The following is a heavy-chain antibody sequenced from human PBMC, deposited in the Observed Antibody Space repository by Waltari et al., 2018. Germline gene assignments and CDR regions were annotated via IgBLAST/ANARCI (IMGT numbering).Heavy chain of an antibody. D-gene: IGHD3-16*01. J-gene: IGHJ5*02. CDR2: TSAYNGNT. V-gene: IGHV1-18*01. CDR1: GYTFTSYG. CDR3: ARDLHPGGWGSYNWFDP. Sequence: QVQLVQSGAEVKKPGASVKVSCKASGYTFTSYGISWVRQAPGPGLEWMGWTSAYNGNTNYAQKLQGRVTMTTDTSTSTADMELRSLRSDDTAVYYCARDLHPGGWGSYNWFDPWGQGTLVTVSS.